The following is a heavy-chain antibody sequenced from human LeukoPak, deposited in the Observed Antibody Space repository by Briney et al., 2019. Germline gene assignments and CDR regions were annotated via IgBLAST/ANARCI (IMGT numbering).Heavy chain of an antibody. CDR2: IYYSGST. D-gene: IGHD3-10*01. V-gene: IGHV4-59*01. Sequence: SETLSLTCTVSGGSISSYYWSWIRQPPGKGLEWIGYIYYSGSTNYNPSLKSRVTISVDASKNQFSLKLNSVTAADTAVYYCARGSVLLSMDVWGKGTTVTISS. J-gene: IGHJ6*03. CDR3: ARGSVLLSMDV. CDR1: GGSISSYY.